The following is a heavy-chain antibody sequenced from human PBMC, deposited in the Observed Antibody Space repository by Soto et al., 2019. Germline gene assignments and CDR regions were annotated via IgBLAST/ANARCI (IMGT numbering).Heavy chain of an antibody. J-gene: IGHJ5*01. CDR3: ATGVIWIGYFTVDS. D-gene: IGHD3-3*01. Sequence: GASVKVSCKASGGSFGNSAINWVRQTPGQGLEWLGGFIPVYRTLNYAQKFQGRVTITADESTGTAYMTLSSLASNDTAVYYCATGVIWIGYFTVDSWGQGTRVTSPQ. CDR2: FIPVYRTL. V-gene: IGHV1-69*13. CDR1: GGSFGNSA.